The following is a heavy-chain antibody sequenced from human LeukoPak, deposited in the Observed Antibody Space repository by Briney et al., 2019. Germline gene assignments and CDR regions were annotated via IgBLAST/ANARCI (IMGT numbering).Heavy chain of an antibody. CDR2: LLIGGGRT. CDR3: AKECDYSPGHKFDL. V-gene: IGHV3-23*01. J-gene: IGHJ4*02. CDR1: GFTFNDYF. D-gene: IGHD3-10*01. Sequence: PGGSLRLSCAGSGFTFNDYFLSWVRQAPGKGLEWVCVLLIGGGRTLYADSVKDRFTTSGDTSRTTLYLQMNGLRAEDTAVYYCAKECDYSPGHKFDLWGQGTLVTVSS.